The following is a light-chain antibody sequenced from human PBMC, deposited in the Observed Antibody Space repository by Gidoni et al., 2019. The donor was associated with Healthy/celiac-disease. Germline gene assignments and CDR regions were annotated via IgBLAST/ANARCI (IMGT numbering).Light chain of an antibody. Sequence: DIQMPQSPSSLSASVGDRVTITCRASQSISSYLNWYQQKPGKAPKLLIYAASSLQSGVPSRFSGSGSGTDFNLTISSLQPEDFETYYYQQSYSTPPLTFGGGTKVEIK. J-gene: IGKJ4*01. CDR3: QQSYSTPPLT. CDR2: AAS. V-gene: IGKV1-39*01. CDR1: QSISSY.